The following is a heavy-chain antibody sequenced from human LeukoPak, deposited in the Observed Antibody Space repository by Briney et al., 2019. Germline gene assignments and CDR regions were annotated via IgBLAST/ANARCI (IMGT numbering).Heavy chain of an antibody. CDR3: ARELYDNSNSGYLDY. V-gene: IGHV3-66*01. CDR1: GFSFTTHA. D-gene: IGHD4-11*01. J-gene: IGHJ4*02. Sequence: PGGSLRLSCAASGFSFTTHAMSWVRQAPGKGLEWVSVIYTGGSTYYAGSLKGRFTISRDFSKNTLYLQMSSLRAEDTAVYYCARELYDNSNSGYLDYWGQGTLVTVSS. CDR2: IYTGGST.